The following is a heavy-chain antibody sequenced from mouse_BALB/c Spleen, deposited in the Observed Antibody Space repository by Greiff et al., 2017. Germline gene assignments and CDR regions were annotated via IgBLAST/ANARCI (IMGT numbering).Heavy chain of an antibody. D-gene: IGHD2-3*01. CDR3: TSDDGYSVHFDY. Sequence: DVKLVESGGGLVKPGGSLTLSCAASGFTFSSYTMSWVRQTPEKRLEWVATISSGGSYTYYPDSVKGRFTISRNNSKNTLYLQMSSLKSEDTAMNYCTSDDGYSVHFDYWGQGTTLTVSS. CDR1: GFTFSSYT. V-gene: IGHV5-6-4*01. CDR2: ISSGGSYT. J-gene: IGHJ2*01.